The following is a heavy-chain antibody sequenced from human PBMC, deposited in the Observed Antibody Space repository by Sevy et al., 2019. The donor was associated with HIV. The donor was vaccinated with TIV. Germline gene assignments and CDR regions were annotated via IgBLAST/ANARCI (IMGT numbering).Heavy chain of an antibody. CDR2: INSKTFGGTT. CDR3: SRDPTRHNYVRSVGWFDP. Sequence: GGYLRLSCTASGFIFADSAMSWSRQAPGKGLEWLGFINSKTFGGTTDYAASVKGRFTISRDDSKSIAYLQINRLKTEDTAVYYCSRDPTRHNYVRSVGWFDPWGQGTLVTVSS. V-gene: IGHV3-49*03. CDR1: GFIFADSA. D-gene: IGHD3-10*02. J-gene: IGHJ5*02.